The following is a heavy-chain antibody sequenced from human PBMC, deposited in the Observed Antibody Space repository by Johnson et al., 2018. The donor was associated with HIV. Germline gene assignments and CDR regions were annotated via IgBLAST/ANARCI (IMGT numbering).Heavy chain of an antibody. V-gene: IGHV3-7*01. CDR1: GFTFSSYG. J-gene: IGHJ3*02. CDR3: ARSPGWHAFDI. Sequence: EVQLLESWGGVVQPGGSLRLSCAASGFTFSSYGMHWVRQAPGKGLEWVANIKQDGSEKYYVDSVKGRFTISRDNAKNSLYLQMNSLRAGDTAVYYCARSPGWHAFDIWGQGTMVTVSS. D-gene: IGHD2-15*01. CDR2: IKQDGSEK.